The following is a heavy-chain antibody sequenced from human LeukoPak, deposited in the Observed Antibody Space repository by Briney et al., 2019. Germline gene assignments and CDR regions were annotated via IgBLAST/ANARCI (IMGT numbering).Heavy chain of an antibody. V-gene: IGHV4-34*01. CDR2: INHSGST. Sequence: GSLRLSCAASGFTFSIYAMTWVRQAPGKGLEWIGEINHSGSTNYNPSLKSRVTISVDTSKNQFSLKLSSVTAADTAVYYCARVSDIVVVPAYYYGMDVWGQGTTVTVSS. J-gene: IGHJ6*02. CDR1: GFTFSIYA. D-gene: IGHD2-2*01. CDR3: ARVSDIVVVPAYYYGMDV.